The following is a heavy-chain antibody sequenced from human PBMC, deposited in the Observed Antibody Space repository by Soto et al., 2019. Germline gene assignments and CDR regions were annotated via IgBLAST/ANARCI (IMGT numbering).Heavy chain of an antibody. V-gene: IGHV3-23*01. Sequence: PGGSLRLSCAASGFTFSSYAMSWVRQAPGKGLEWVSAISGSGGSTYYADSVKGRFTISRDNSKNTLYLQMNSLRAEDTAVYYCAKGLYGDNHYYGIAVWGQGTTVTVSS. CDR1: GFTFSSYA. CDR2: ISGSGGST. D-gene: IGHD4-17*01. J-gene: IGHJ6*02. CDR3: AKGLYGDNHYYGIAV.